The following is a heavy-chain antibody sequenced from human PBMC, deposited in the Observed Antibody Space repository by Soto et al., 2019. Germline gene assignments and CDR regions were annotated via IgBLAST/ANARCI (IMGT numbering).Heavy chain of an antibody. J-gene: IGHJ4*02. CDR1: GYSFTSYG. CDR2: ISASNGNT. Sequence: QVQLVQSGAEVKKPGASVKVSCKTSGYSFTSYGISWVRQAPGQGLEWMGWISASNGNTNYAQKVQGRVTMTTDTSTSAAYMELRSLRSDDTAVYYCARAGIAVAVYEGDYWGQGTLVTVSS. D-gene: IGHD6-13*01. V-gene: IGHV1-18*01. CDR3: ARAGIAVAVYEGDY.